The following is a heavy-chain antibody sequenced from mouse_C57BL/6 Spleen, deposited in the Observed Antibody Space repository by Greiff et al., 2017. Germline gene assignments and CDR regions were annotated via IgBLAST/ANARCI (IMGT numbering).Heavy chain of an antibody. V-gene: IGHV3-6*01. Sequence: VQLKESGPGLVKPSQSLSLTCSVTGYSITSGYYWNWIRQFPGNKLEWMGYISYDGSNNYNPSLKNRISITRDTSKNQFFLKLNSVTTEDTATYYCAREGNWWGQGTTLTVSA. CDR3: AREGNW. J-gene: IGHJ2*01. CDR2: ISYDGSN. CDR1: GYSITSGYY.